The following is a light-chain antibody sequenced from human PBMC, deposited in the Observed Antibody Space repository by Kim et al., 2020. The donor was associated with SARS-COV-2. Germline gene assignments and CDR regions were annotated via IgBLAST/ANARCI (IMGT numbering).Light chain of an antibody. Sequence: EIVITQSPATLSVSPGERATLSCRASQSVNSYLAWYQQRPGQAPRLLIYGASTRATDIPARFSGRGSGTEFTLTISSLQSEDFAVYYCQQYNSWPSLTFGGGTKLEIK. CDR2: GAS. V-gene: IGKV3-15*01. CDR3: QQYNSWPSLT. CDR1: QSVNSY. J-gene: IGKJ4*01.